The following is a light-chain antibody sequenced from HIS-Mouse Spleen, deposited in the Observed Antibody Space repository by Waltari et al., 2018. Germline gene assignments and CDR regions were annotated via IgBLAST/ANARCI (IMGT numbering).Light chain of an antibody. V-gene: IGLV3-10*01. CDR3: YSTDSSGNHRV. J-gene: IGLJ2*01. CDR1: ALPKKY. CDR2: EDS. Sequence: SYELTQPPSVPVSPGPTARITSSGDALPKKYAYWYQQKSGQAPGLVIYEDSKRPSGIPERFSGSSSGTMATLTISGAQVEDEADYYCYSTDSSGNHRVFGGGTKLTVL.